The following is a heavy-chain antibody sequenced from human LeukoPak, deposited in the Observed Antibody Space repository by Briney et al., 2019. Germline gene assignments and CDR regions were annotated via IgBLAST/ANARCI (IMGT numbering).Heavy chain of an antibody. V-gene: IGHV3-21*01. Sequence: HPAGSLRLSCAASGFTFSSNRMNWVRQAPGKGLEWVSSISSSSSYIYYADSVKGPFTRSRDNAKNSLYLQMNSLRAEGTAVYYCAREGYSSGWYIAAFDIWGQRTIVTVSS. D-gene: IGHD6-19*01. CDR1: GFTFSSNR. J-gene: IGHJ3*02. CDR2: ISSSSSYI. CDR3: AREGYSSGWYIAAFDI.